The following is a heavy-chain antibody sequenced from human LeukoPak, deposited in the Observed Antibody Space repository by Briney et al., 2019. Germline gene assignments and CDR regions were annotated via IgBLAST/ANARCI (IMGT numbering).Heavy chain of an antibody. V-gene: IGHV3-30-3*01. Sequence: GGSLRLSCAASGFTFSSYAMHWVRQAPGKGLEWVAVISYDGSNKYYADSVKGRFTISRDNSKNTLYLQMNSLRAEDTAVYYCASPQGLQYSSSWYGAGDYWGQGTLVTVSS. CDR2: ISYDGSNK. D-gene: IGHD6-13*01. CDR3: ASPQGLQYSSSWYGAGDY. J-gene: IGHJ4*02. CDR1: GFTFSSYA.